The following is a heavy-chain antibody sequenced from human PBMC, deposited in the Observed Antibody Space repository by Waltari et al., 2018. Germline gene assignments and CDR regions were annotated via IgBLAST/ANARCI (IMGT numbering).Heavy chain of an antibody. CDR1: GYSISSGYS. CDR3: ASAAGTFDY. CDR2: IYHSGST. D-gene: IGHD6-13*01. V-gene: IGHV4-38-2*01. Sequence: QVQLQESGPGLVKPSETLSLTCAVSGYSISSGYSWGWIRQPPGKGLEWIGSIYHSGSTYYNPSPKSRVTISVDTSKNHFSLKLSSVTAADTAVYYCASAAGTFDYWGQGTLVTVSS. J-gene: IGHJ4*02.